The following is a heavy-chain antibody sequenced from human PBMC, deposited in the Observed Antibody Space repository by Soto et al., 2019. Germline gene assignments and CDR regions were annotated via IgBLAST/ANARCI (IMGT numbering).Heavy chain of an antibody. D-gene: IGHD4-17*01. CDR2: IKSDGSST. V-gene: IGHV3-74*01. J-gene: IGHJ4*02. Sequence: GGSLRLSCEPSEFTFSRYWMHWVRQAPGKGLVWVSCIKSDGSSTNYADSVKGRFTISRDNAKNTLHLEMNSLRAEDTAVYYCARGDYEFDYWGQGT. CDR1: EFTFSRYW. CDR3: ARGDYEFDY.